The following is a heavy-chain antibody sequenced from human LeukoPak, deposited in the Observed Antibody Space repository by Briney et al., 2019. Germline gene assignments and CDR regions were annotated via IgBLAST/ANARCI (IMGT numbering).Heavy chain of an antibody. CDR1: GFSVRTTY. CDR3: ARDRTTVDFDY. V-gene: IGHV3-48*01. J-gene: IGHJ4*02. D-gene: IGHD4-17*01. CDR2: ISYSSSTI. Sequence: GGSLRLSCAASGFSVRTTYMSWVRQAPGKGLEWVSYISYSSSTIYYADPVKGRFTISRDNAKNSLYLQMNSLRAEDTAVYYCARDRTTVDFDYWGQGTLVTVSS.